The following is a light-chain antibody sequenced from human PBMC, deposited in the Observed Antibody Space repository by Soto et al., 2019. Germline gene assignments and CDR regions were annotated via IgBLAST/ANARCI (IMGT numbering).Light chain of an antibody. Sequence: DIQMTQSPSTLSASVGDRVTITCRASQSISSWLAWYQQKQGKAPKLLIYDASSLESGVPSRFSGSGSGTEFTLTISSLQPDDFATYYCQQYNSYSWTFGQGTKVEI. J-gene: IGKJ1*01. CDR2: DAS. V-gene: IGKV1-5*01. CDR1: QSISSW. CDR3: QQYNSYSWT.